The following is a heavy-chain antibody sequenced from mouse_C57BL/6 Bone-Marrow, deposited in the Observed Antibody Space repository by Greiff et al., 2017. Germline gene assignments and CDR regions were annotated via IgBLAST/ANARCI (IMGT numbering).Heavy chain of an antibody. CDR2: IHPNSGST. Sequence: QVQLQQSGAELVKPGASVKLSCKASGYTFTSYWMHWVKQRPGQGLEWIGMIHPNSGSTNYNEKFKSKATLTVDKSSSTAYMQLSSLTSEDSAVYYCARDSPTMIISFDDWGQGTTLTVSS. D-gene: IGHD2-4*01. V-gene: IGHV1-64*01. CDR3: ARDSPTMIISFDD. J-gene: IGHJ2*01. CDR1: GYTFTSYW.